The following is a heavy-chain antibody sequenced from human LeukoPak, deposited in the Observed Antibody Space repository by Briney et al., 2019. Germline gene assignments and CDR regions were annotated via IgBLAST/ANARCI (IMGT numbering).Heavy chain of an antibody. V-gene: IGHV4-39*07. Sequence: SETLSLTCKVSGGSITSSGYYWGWIRQPPGKGLEWVGSAYYSGSTYYNPSLKSRLTISLDTSKNHFSLKVSSVTAADTAVYYCARVTGLAVFGVVVIDDWSQGTLVTVSS. CDR1: GGSITSSGYY. J-gene: IGHJ4*02. CDR2: AYYSGST. CDR3: ARVTGLAVFGVVVIDD. D-gene: IGHD3-3*01.